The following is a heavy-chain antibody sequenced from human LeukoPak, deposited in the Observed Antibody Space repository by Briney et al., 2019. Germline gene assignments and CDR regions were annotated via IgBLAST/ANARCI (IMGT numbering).Heavy chain of an antibody. CDR3: TSSTLRLGELSVDY. D-gene: IGHD3-16*02. CDR2: IRSKAYGGTR. CDR1: GFTFGDYA. Sequence: GRSLRLSCTASGFTFGDYAMSWVRQAPGKGLEWVGLIRSKAYGGTREYAASVIGRFTISRDDSKSIAYLQMNSLKTEDTAVYYCTSSTLRLGELSVDYWGQGTLVTVSS. J-gene: IGHJ4*02. V-gene: IGHV3-49*04.